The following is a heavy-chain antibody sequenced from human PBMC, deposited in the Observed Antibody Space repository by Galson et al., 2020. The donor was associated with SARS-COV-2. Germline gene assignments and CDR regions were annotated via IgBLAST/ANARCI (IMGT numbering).Heavy chain of an antibody. CDR1: GCSISSGGYY. D-gene: IGHD3-10*01. V-gene: IGHV4-31*03. CDR2: IDYSGST. Sequence: SETLSLTFTVSGCSISSGGYYWSWIRQHPGKGLEWIVYIDYSGSTYHNPSLKSRVTISVDTSKNQFSLKLSSVTAADTAVYYCARDVGYYYGSGAGWFDPWGQGTLVTVSS. CDR3: ARDVGYYYGSGAGWFDP. J-gene: IGHJ5*02.